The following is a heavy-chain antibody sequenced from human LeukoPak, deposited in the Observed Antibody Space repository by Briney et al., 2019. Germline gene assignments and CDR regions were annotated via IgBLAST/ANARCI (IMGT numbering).Heavy chain of an antibody. D-gene: IGHD2-21*02. CDR3: ARDVRGCGGDFDDCEYYYNGMDV. Sequence: SETLSLTCTVSGGSISSGGYYWSWIRQPPGKGLEWIGYIYHSGSTYYNPSLKSRVTISVDRSKNQFSLKLSSVTAADTAIYYCARDVRGCGGDFDDCEYYYNGMDVWGQGTTVTVSS. CDR2: IYHSGST. CDR1: GGSISSGGYY. J-gene: IGHJ6*02. V-gene: IGHV4-30-2*01.